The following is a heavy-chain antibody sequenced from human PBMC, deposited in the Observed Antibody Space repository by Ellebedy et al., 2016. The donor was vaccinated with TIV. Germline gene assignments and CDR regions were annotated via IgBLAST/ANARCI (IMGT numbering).Heavy chain of an antibody. J-gene: IGHJ3*02. CDR2: IRSTGSDK. CDR3: AKTKTTKSRDAFDI. Sequence: PGGSLRLSCVASGFTFSNYNMNWVRQSPGKGLEWVSSIRSTGSDKYYAESVKGRFTISRDNAQDTLFLQMNSLRAEDTAVYFCAKTKTTKSRDAFDIWGQGTVVTVSS. V-gene: IGHV3-21*06. CDR1: GFTFSNYN. D-gene: IGHD1/OR15-1a*01.